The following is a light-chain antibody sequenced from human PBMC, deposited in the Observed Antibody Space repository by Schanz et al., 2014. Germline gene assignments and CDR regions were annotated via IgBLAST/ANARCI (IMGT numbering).Light chain of an antibody. CDR2: KAS. J-gene: IGKJ1*01. CDR3: QQYSSLWT. Sequence: DIQMTQSPSSLSASVGDSVTVTCRASQSISNWLAWYQQKPGKAPKLLIYKASSLESGVPSRFSGSGSGTEFTLTISSLQPDDFAVYYCQQYSSLWTFGQGTKVESK. V-gene: IGKV1-5*03. CDR1: QSISNW.